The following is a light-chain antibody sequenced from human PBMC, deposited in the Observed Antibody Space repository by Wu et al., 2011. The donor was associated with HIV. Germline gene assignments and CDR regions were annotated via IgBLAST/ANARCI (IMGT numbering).Light chain of an antibody. J-gene: IGKJ1*01. V-gene: IGKV3-20*01. CDR3: QQYGSSPVT. Sequence: EIVLTQSPGTLSLSPGERATLSCRASQSVSSSYLAWYQQKPGQAPRLLIYGASSRATGIPDRFSGSGSGTDFTLTISRLEPEDFAVYYCQQYGSSPVTFGQGTKV. CDR1: QSVSSSY. CDR2: GAS.